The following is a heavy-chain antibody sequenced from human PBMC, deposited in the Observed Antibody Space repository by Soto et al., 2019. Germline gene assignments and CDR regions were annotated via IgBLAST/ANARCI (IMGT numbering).Heavy chain of an antibody. Sequence: GGSLRLSCVASGFTFTTYWMSWVRQAPGKGLEWVANIRQDGGAQYYVDSVRGRFTISRDNAKNSVYLQMDSLRVEDTAVYYCVRGGHGSGSYLGSSWGQGILVTVSS. CDR1: GFTFTTYW. V-gene: IGHV3-7*03. CDR3: VRGGHGSGSYLGSS. CDR2: IRQDGGAQ. J-gene: IGHJ5*02. D-gene: IGHD3-10*01.